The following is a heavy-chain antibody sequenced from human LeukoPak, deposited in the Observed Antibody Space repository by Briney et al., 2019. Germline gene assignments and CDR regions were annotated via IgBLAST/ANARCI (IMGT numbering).Heavy chain of an antibody. CDR3: ARIKDIVVGGHGAFDI. Sequence: GGSLRLSCAASGFTFSSYGMHWVRQAPGKGLEWVAVIWYDGSNKYYADSVKGRFTISRDNSKNTLYLQMNSLRAEDTAVYYCARIKDIVVGGHGAFDIWGQGTMVT. CDR2: IWYDGSNK. V-gene: IGHV3-33*01. J-gene: IGHJ3*02. CDR1: GFTFSSYG. D-gene: IGHD2-15*01.